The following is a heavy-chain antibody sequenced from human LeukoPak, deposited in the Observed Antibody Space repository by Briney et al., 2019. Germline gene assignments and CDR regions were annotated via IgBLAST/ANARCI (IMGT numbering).Heavy chain of an antibody. CDR2: ISSSSSYI. J-gene: IGHJ5*02. CDR3: ARATHPFSTICYDP. CDR1: GFTFSSYS. D-gene: IGHD2-2*01. Sequence: GGSLRLSCAASGFTFSSYSMNWVRQAPGKGLEWVSSISSSSSYIYYADSVKGRFTISRDNAKNSLYLQMNSLRAEDTAVYYCARATHPFSTICYDPWGQGTLVTVSS. V-gene: IGHV3-21*01.